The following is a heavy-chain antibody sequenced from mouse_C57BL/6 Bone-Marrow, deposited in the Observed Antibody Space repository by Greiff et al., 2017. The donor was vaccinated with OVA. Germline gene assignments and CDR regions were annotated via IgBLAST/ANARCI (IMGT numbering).Heavy chain of an antibody. CDR2: ISSGGSYT. J-gene: IGHJ4*01. V-gene: IGHV5-6*01. Sequence: EVQGVESGGDLVKPGGSLKLSCAASGFTFSSYGMSWVRQTPDKRLEWVATISSGGSYTYYTDSVKGRFTISIDNAKNTLYLQMSRLKSEDTAMYYCAREVYDYILDYAMDYWGQGTSVTVSS. D-gene: IGHD2-4*01. CDR1: GFTFSSYG. CDR3: AREVYDYILDYAMDY.